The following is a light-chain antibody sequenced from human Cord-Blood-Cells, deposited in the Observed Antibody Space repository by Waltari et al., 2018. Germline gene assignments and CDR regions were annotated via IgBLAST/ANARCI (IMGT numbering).Light chain of an antibody. CDR1: RSNIGRNY. CDR2: RNN. Sequence: QSVLTQPPSASGTPGQRVTISCSGSRSNIGRNYVSWYQQLPGTAPKLLIYRNNQRPSGVPDRFSGSKSGTSASLAISGLRSEDEADYYCAAWDDSLSGWVFGGGTKLTVL. J-gene: IGLJ3*02. CDR3: AAWDDSLSGWV. V-gene: IGLV1-47*01.